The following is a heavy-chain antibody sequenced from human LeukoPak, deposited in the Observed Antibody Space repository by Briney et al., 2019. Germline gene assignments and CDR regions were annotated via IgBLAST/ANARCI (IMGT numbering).Heavy chain of an antibody. V-gene: IGHV3-23*01. CDR1: GFTFSSYA. J-gene: IGHJ1*01. D-gene: IGHD4-17*01. CDR3: SRDPNGDYVGAFDFQR. CDR2: IRGSGGGT. Sequence: GGSLRLSCAVSGFTFSSYAMTWVRQAPGRGLEWVSSIRGSGGGTDYADSVRGSFTISRDNSKNTLYLQMNSLRAEDTAIYYCSRDPNGDYVGAFDFQRWGQGTLVTVSS.